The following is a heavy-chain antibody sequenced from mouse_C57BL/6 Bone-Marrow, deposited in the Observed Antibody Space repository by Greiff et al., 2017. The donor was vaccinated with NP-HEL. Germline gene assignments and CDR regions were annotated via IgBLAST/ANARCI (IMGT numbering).Heavy chain of an antibody. J-gene: IGHJ3*01. Sequence: VKLMESGAELAKPGASVKLSCKASGYTFTSYWMHWVKQRPGQGLEWIGYINPSSGYTKYNQKFKDKATLTADKSSSTAYMQLSSLTSEDSAVYYCARPFVTTVVPFAYWGQWTLVTVSA. D-gene: IGHD1-1*01. CDR2: INPSSGYT. CDR1: GYTFTSYW. CDR3: ARPFVTTVVPFAY. V-gene: IGHV1-7*01.